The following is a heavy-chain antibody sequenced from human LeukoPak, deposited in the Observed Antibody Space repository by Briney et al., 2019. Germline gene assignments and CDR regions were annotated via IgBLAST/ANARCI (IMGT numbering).Heavy chain of an antibody. D-gene: IGHD3-22*01. CDR2: ITSSGTYI. V-gene: IGHV3-21*01. CDR3: ARDPYSGNYGSYYYYYMDV. CDR1: GFTFNNYN. J-gene: IGHJ6*03. Sequence: GGSLRLSCTASGFTFNNYNMNWVRQAPGKPLEWVSSITSSGTYIFYADSVKGRFTISRDNAKNSLYLQINSLGPEDTAVYFCARDPYSGNYGSYYYYYMDVWGKGTTVTVSS.